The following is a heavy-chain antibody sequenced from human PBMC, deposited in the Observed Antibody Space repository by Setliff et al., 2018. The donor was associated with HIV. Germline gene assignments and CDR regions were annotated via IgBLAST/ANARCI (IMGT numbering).Heavy chain of an antibody. D-gene: IGHD1-1*01. J-gene: IGHJ4*02. CDR2: ISYSGST. CDR1: GSSFSSGLYY. Sequence: SETLSLTCNVSGSSFSSGLYYWTWIRQQPGKGLEWIGYISYSGSTYYNPSLKSRLTMSIDTSKSHFSLNLNSVTAADTAVYYCARGTTSITFDYWSQGTLVTVSS. CDR3: ARGTTSITFDY. V-gene: IGHV4-31*03.